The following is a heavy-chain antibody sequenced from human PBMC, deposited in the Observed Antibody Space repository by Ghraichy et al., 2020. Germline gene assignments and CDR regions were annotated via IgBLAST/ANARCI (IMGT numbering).Heavy chain of an antibody. V-gene: IGHV3-53*01. Sequence: GGSLRLSCAASGFTVSSNYMSWVRQAPGKGLEWVSVIYSGGSTYYADSVKGRFTISRDNSKNTLYLQMNSLRAEDTAVYYCHSGWPDDAFDIWGQGTMVTVSS. J-gene: IGHJ3*02. CDR3: HSGWPDDAFDI. CDR1: GFTVSSNY. D-gene: IGHD6-19*01. CDR2: IYSGGST.